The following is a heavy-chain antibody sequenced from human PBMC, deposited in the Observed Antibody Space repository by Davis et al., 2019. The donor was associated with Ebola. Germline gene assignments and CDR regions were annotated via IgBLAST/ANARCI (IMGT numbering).Heavy chain of an antibody. J-gene: IGHJ4*02. CDR3: TTTTVTIDY. CDR2: IYSGGST. CDR1: GFTISSNY. Sequence: AGSLRLSCAASGFTISSNYMSWVRQAPGKGLEWVSVIYSGGSTYYADSVKGRFTISRDNSKNTLYLQMNSLRAEDTAVYYCTTTTVTIDYWGQGTLVTVSS. V-gene: IGHV3-53*01. D-gene: IGHD4-17*01.